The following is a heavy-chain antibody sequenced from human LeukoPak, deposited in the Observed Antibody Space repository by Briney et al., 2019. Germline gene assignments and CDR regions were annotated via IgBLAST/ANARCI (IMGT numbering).Heavy chain of an antibody. Sequence: GESLRLSCAASGFTFSSYGMHWVRQAPGKGLEWVAVIWYDGSNKYNAVSVKGRFTISRENSKNTLYLQMNSLRAEDTAVYYCARDPSRPYSSSWLDYWGQGALVTVSS. J-gene: IGHJ4*02. CDR2: IWYDGSNK. V-gene: IGHV3-33*01. CDR1: GFTFSSYG. D-gene: IGHD6-13*01. CDR3: ARDPSRPYSSSWLDY.